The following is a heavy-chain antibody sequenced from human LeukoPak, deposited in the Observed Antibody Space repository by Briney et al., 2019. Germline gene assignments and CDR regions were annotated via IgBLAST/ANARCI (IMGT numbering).Heavy chain of an antibody. CDR1: GYTFTGYY. Sequence: ASVKVSCKASGYTFTGYYTHWVRQAPGQGLEWMGWINPNSGGTNYAQKFQGRVTMTRDTSVSTAYMELSRLTSDDTAVYYCARALGRQRYYGSGTYKKNYYYMDVWGKGTTVTVSS. CDR2: INPNSGGT. D-gene: IGHD3-10*01. J-gene: IGHJ6*03. V-gene: IGHV1-2*02. CDR3: ARALGRQRYYGSGTYKKNYYYMDV.